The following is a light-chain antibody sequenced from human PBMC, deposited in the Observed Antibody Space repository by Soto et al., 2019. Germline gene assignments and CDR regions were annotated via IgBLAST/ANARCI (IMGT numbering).Light chain of an antibody. CDR3: QQYNFYGT. V-gene: IGKV1-5*03. J-gene: IGKJ1*01. CDR2: KAS. Sequence: DIQRTQSPSTLSASLGGSVTVTCRSSQSVGNRLAWYQQKPGKAPKLLIYKASSLQSGVPSRFSGSGSGTEFTLTILSLQPDDFATYFCQQYNFYGTFGQGTKVDI. CDR1: QSVGNR.